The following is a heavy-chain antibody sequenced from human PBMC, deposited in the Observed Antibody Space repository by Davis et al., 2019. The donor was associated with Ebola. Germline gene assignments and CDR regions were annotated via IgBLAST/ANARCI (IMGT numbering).Heavy chain of an antibody. J-gene: IGHJ4*02. CDR1: GYTFTGYY. CDR3: ASGIQLWLVDY. CDR2: IIPILGIA. D-gene: IGHD5-18*01. Sequence: SVKVSCKASGYTFTGYYMHWVRQAPGQGLEWMGRIIPILGIANYAQKFQGRVTITADKSTSTAYMELSSLRSEDTAVYYCASGIQLWLVDYWGQGTLVTVSS. V-gene: IGHV1-69*02.